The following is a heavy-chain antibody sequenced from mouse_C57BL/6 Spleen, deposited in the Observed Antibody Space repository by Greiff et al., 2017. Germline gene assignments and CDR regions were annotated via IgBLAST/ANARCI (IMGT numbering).Heavy chain of an antibody. Sequence: VQLQQPGAELVMPGASVKLSCKATGYTFTSYWMHWVKQRPGQGLEWIGEIEPADSYTNYNQKFKGKSTLTVDKSSSTAYMQLSSLTSEDSAVYYCARVYGSSEYFGVWGTGTTVPVSS. CDR1: GYTFTSYW. D-gene: IGHD1-1*01. J-gene: IGHJ1*03. V-gene: IGHV1-69*01. CDR3: ARVYGSSEYFGV. CDR2: IEPADSYT.